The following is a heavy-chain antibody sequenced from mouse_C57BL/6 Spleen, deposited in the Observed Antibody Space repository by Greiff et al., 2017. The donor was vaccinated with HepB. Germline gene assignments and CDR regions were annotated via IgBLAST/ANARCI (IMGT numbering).Heavy chain of an antibody. CDR3: ARSGIYYDYDGPFYFDY. CDR2: INPNYGTT. Sequence: LVESGPELVKPGASVKISCKASGYSFTDYNMNWVKQSNGKSLEWIGVINPNYGTTSYNQKFKGKATLTVDQSSSTAYMQLNSLTSEDSAVYYCARSGIYYDYDGPFYFDYWGQGTTLTVSS. CDR1: GYSFTDYN. V-gene: IGHV1-39*01. J-gene: IGHJ2*01. D-gene: IGHD2-4*01.